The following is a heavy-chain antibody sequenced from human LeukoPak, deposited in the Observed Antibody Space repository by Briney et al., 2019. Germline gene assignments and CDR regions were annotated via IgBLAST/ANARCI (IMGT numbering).Heavy chain of an antibody. J-gene: IGHJ4*02. D-gene: IGHD1-26*01. V-gene: IGHV3-23*01. CDR3: ETVAGSYSIRPFDF. CDR2: IRVSDGYT. CDR1: GFTFDNYA. Sequence: GGSLRLSCAASGFTFDNYAMTWVRQAPGKGLEWVSAIRVSDGYTYYADSVQGRFIISRDKSKNTVSLQMNSLTGDDTAIYYCETVAGSYSIRPFDFWGQGTVVIVSS.